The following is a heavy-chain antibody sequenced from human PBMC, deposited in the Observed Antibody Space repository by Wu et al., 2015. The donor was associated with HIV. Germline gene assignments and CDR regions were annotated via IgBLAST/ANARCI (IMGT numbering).Heavy chain of an antibody. D-gene: IGHD3-3*02. CDR3: ATSSLGLRILDPLDI. Sequence: QVQLVQSGAEVKKPGASMKVSCKASGYTFTGDYMHWVRQAPGQGLEWMGYINPNNGGTNYAQKFQGRVTMTRDTSINTTYMEMRSLTADDTAIYYCATSSLGLRILDPLDIWGQGTMVTVSS. V-gene: IGHV1-2*02. CDR2: INPNNGGT. CDR1: GYTFTGDY. J-gene: IGHJ3*02.